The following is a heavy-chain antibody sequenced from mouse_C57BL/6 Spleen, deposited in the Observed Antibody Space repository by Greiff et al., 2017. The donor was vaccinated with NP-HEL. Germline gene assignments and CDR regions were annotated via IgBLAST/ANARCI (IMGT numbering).Heavy chain of an antibody. Sequence: EVKVEESGGGLVQPGGSMRLSCAASGFTFSDAWMDWVRQSPEKGLEWVAEIRNKANNHATYYAESVKGRFTISRDDSKSSVYLQMNSLRAEDTGIYYCTRMIYYDYDGDAMDYWGQGTSVTVSS. V-gene: IGHV6-6*01. CDR3: TRMIYYDYDGDAMDY. CDR2: IRNKANNHAT. D-gene: IGHD2-4*01. CDR1: GFTFSDAW. J-gene: IGHJ4*01.